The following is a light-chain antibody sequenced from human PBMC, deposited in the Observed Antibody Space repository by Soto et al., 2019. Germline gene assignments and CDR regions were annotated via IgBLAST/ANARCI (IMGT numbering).Light chain of an antibody. V-gene: IGLV1-36*01. Sequence: QSALTQPPSVSEAPRQRVTISCSGSSSNIGNNAVNWYQQLPGQAPKIVIYYDNLLTSGVSDRFSGSKSGISASLAISDLQSDDEADYYCASWDDSLNAYVFGPGTKVT. CDR2: YDN. CDR1: SSNIGNNA. J-gene: IGLJ1*01. CDR3: ASWDDSLNAYV.